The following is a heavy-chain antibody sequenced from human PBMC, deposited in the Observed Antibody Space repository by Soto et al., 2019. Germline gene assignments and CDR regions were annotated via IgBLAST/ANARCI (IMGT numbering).Heavy chain of an antibody. D-gene: IGHD1-1*01. Sequence: GGSLRLSCAASGFTFSSYWMSWVRQAPGKGLEWVANIKQDGSEKYDVDSVKGRFTISRDNARNSLYLQMNSLRAEDTAVYYCASTGEELAGAFDIWGQGTMVTVSS. V-gene: IGHV3-7*03. J-gene: IGHJ3*02. CDR2: IKQDGSEK. CDR3: ASTGEELAGAFDI. CDR1: GFTFSSYW.